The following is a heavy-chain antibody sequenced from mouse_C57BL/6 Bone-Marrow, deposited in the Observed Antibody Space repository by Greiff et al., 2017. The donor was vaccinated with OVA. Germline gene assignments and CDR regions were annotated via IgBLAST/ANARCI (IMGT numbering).Heavy chain of an antibody. J-gene: IGHJ4*01. V-gene: IGHV1-26*01. Sequence: VQLQQSGPELVKPGASVKISCKASGYTFTDYYMNWVKQSHGKSLEWIGDINPNNGGTSYNQKFKGKATLTVDKSSSTAYMELRSLTSEDSAVYHCARLRLYAMDYWGQGTSVTVSS. CDR2: INPNNGGT. CDR1: GYTFTDYY. D-gene: IGHD2-12*01. CDR3: ARLRLYAMDY.